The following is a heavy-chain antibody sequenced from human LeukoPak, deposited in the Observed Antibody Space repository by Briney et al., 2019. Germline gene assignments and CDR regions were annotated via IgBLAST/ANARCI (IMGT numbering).Heavy chain of an antibody. CDR1: GFIFRSYG. V-gene: IGHV3-7*01. CDR2: INQDGSEK. CDR3: SRALEV. Sequence: PGGSLRLSCEVSGFIFRSYGMNWVRQAPGRGLEWVANINQDGSEKYFVDSVKGRFTISRDNAKSSLYLQMNSLRAEDTAVYFCSRALEVWGKGTTVTVST. J-gene: IGHJ6*04.